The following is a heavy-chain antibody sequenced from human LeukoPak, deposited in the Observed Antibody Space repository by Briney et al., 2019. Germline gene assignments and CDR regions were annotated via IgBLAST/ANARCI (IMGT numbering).Heavy chain of an antibody. D-gene: IGHD3-9*01. CDR1: GFTVSSNY. CDR2: IYTSGST. V-gene: IGHV3-66*01. J-gene: IGHJ4*02. CDR3: TTDQPPSPYDILTGYYYY. Sequence: GGSLRLSCAASGFTVSSNYMSWVRQAPGKGLEWVSVIYTSGSTYYADSVKGRFTISRDNSQNTLDLQMNSLRTEDTAVYYCTTDQPPSPYDILTGYYYYWGQGTLLTVSS.